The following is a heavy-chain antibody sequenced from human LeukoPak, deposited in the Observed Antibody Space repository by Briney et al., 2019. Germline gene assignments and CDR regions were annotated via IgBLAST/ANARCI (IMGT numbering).Heavy chain of an antibody. J-gene: IGHJ4*02. CDR1: GFTFSSYA. V-gene: IGHV3-30-3*01. CDR2: ISYDGSNK. Sequence: GGSLRLSCAASGFTFSSYAMHWVRQAPGKGLEWVAVISYDGSNKYYADSVKGRFTISRDNSKNTLYLQMNSLRAEDTAVYYCASPGDFWSGYPFDYWGQGTLVTVSS. CDR3: ASPGDFWSGYPFDY. D-gene: IGHD3-3*01.